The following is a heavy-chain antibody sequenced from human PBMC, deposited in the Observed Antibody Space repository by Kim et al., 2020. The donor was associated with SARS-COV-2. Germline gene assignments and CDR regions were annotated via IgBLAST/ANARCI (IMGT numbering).Heavy chain of an antibody. D-gene: IGHD2-15*01. CDR2: MHHSGST. J-gene: IGHJ5*02. Sequence: SETLSLTCTVSGDSISSSSYYWGWIRQPPGKGLEWIGTMHHSGSTSYSPSLKSRVTISVDTSKNQFSLKLSSVTAADTAVYHCVRASGGNLLNWFDPWGQGTLVTVS. CDR3: VRASGGNLLNWFDP. CDR1: GDSISSSSYY. V-gene: IGHV4-39*01.